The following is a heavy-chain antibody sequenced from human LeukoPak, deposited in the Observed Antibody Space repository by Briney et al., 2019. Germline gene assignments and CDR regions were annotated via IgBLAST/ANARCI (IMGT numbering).Heavy chain of an antibody. V-gene: IGHV3-21*01. CDR2: ISSSSSYI. CDR1: GFTFSSYS. CDR3: PRDVDRYYDSSGERAIDY. D-gene: IGHD3-22*01. Sequence: PGGSLRLSCAASGFTFSSYSMNWVRQAPGKGLEWVSSISSSSSYIYYADSVKGRFTIPRDNAKNSLYLQMNSLRAEDTAVYYCPRDVDRYYDSSGERAIDYWGQGTLVTVSS. J-gene: IGHJ4*02.